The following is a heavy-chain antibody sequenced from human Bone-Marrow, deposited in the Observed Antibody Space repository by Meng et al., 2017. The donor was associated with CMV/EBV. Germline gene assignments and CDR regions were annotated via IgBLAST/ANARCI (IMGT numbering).Heavy chain of an antibody. J-gene: IGHJ4*02. CDR2: IYYSGST. CDR3: ARAQGYTSGFSETDY. V-gene: IGHV4-30-4*08. CDR1: GGSISSGDYY. Sequence: SETLSLTCTVSGGSISSGDYYWSWIRQPPGKGLEWIGYIYYSGSTYYNPSLKSRVTISVDTSKNQFSLKLSSVTAPDTAVYYCARAQGYTSGFSETDYWGQGTLVTVSS. D-gene: IGHD5-18*01.